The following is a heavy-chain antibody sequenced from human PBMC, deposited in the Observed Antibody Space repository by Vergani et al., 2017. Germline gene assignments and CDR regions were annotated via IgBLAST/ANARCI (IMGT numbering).Heavy chain of an antibody. D-gene: IGHD2-21*01. Sequence: QVQLVESGGGVVQPGRSLRLSCTSSGFTFSTYAMHWVRQAPGKGLEWVAIIYYDGSKKYYADSVKGRFTISRDNSRNTLDLLMSSLRAEDTAIYYCVREGSYCGSTTCRNPSYVYYYHMDVWGEGTTVTVCS. J-gene: IGHJ6*03. CDR3: VREGSYCGSTTCRNPSYVYYYHMDV. CDR2: IYYDGSKK. CDR1: GFTFSTYA. V-gene: IGHV3-33*01.